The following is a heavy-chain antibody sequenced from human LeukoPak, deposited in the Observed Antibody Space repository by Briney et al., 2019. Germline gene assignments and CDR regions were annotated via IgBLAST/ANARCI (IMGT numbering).Heavy chain of an antibody. J-gene: IGHJ4*02. Sequence: PGGSLRLSCAASGFTFSSYSMNWVRQAPGKGLEWVSYISSSSSTIYYADSVKGRFTISRDNAKNSLYLQMNSLRAEDTAVYYCASLDNWNDGDFDYWGQGTLVTVSS. D-gene: IGHD1-20*01. V-gene: IGHV3-48*04. CDR2: ISSSSSTI. CDR3: ASLDNWNDGDFDY. CDR1: GFTFSSYS.